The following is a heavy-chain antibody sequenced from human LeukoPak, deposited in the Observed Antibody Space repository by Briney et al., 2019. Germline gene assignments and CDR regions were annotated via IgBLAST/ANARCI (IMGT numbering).Heavy chain of an antibody. Sequence: SVKVSCKASGGTFSSYAISWVRQAPGQGLEWMGRIIPILGIANYAQKFQGRVTITADKSTSTAYMELSSLRSEVTAVYYCAIGVVTLMDVWGQGTTVTVSS. CDR3: AIGVVTLMDV. CDR1: GGTFSSYA. J-gene: IGHJ6*02. CDR2: IIPILGIA. D-gene: IGHD3-3*01. V-gene: IGHV1-69*04.